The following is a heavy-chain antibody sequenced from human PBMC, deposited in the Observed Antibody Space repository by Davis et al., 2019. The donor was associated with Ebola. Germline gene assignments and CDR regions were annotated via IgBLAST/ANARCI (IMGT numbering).Heavy chain of an antibody. D-gene: IGHD3-3*01. CDR2: ISYDGSNK. CDR3: ARADLRFLEWLLYRDDAFDI. CDR1: GFTFSSYA. J-gene: IGHJ3*02. Sequence: GESLKISCAASGFTFSSYAMHWVRQAPGKGLEWVAVISYDGSNKYYADSVKGRFTISRDNSKNTLYLQMNSLRAEDTAVYYCARADLRFLEWLLYRDDAFDIWGQGTMVTVSS. V-gene: IGHV3-30-3*01.